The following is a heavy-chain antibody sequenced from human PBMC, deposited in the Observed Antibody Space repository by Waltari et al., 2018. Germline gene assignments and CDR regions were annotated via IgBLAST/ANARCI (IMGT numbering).Heavy chain of an antibody. CDR3: ARGGGYCSSTSCYGTGRYFDY. D-gene: IGHD2-2*01. CDR1: GGSFSGYY. J-gene: IGHJ4*02. CDR2: INHSGST. V-gene: IGHV4-34*01. Sequence: QVQLQQWGAGLLKPSETLSLTCAVYGGSFSGYYWSWIRQPPGKGPEWIGEINHSGSTNYNPSLKSRVTISVDTSKNQFSLKLSSVTAADTAVYYCARGGGYCSSTSCYGTGRYFDYWGQGTLVTVSS.